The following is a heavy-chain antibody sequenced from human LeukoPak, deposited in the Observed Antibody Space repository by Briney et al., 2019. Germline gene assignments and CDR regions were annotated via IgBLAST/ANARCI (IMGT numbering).Heavy chain of an antibody. D-gene: IGHD2-21*01. CDR2: IQYDATDK. CDR1: GFIFSDYG. CDR3: ARDLIGAAPSSFDY. V-gene: IGHV3-30*02. Sequence: GGSLRLSCAASGFIFSDYGMHWVRQAPGKGLEWVAFIQYDATDKNYADSVKGRFTVSRDDSKNTLYLHMNSLTPDDTAVYYCARDLIGAAPSSFDYWGQGTLVTVSS. J-gene: IGHJ4*02.